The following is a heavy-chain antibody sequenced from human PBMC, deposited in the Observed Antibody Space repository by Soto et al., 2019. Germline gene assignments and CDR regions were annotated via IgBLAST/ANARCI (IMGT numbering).Heavy chain of an antibody. J-gene: IGHJ5*02. CDR2: ISAYNGDT. Sequence: QVQLVQSGAEVKKPGASVKVSCKASGYTFTSYGIIWVRQAPGQGLEWMGWISAYNGDTNYAQNLQGRLTMTTDTSTSTVYMELRSLRSDDTAVYYCARVMVRGVNRVPAPLLEEFNWFDPWGQGTLVTVSS. CDR3: ARVMVRGVNRVPAPLLEEFNWFDP. CDR1: GYTFTSYG. V-gene: IGHV1-18*01. D-gene: IGHD3-10*01.